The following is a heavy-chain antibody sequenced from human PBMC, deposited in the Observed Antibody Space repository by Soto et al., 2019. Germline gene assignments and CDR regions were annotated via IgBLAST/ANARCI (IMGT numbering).Heavy chain of an antibody. D-gene: IGHD2-15*01. Sequence: GASVKVSCKASGYTLSSNYIHWVRQAPGHGPEWKGIISPSGASTSYAQKFQGRVTMTRDTSTSTVYMELSSLRSEDTAVYYCVRDPGCSGGSCYSQFDYWGQGTLVTVSS. V-gene: IGHV1-46*03. CDR1: GYTLSSNY. J-gene: IGHJ4*02. CDR2: ISPSGAST. CDR3: VRDPGCSGGSCYSQFDY.